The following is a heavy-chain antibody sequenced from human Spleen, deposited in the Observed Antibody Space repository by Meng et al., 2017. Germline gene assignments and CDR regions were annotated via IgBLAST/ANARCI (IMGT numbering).Heavy chain of an antibody. CDR2: ISGSGGST. CDR3: AKRISQHYFYYYAMDV. CDR1: GVTFSDHA. Sequence: GESLKISCAASGVTFSDHAMNWVRQAPGKGLEWVSGISGSGGSTWYADYIKGRFTVSTDNSKNTLYLQMNSLRAEDTAVYYCAKRISQHYFYYYAMDVWGQGTTVTVSS. D-gene: IGHD3-3*02. J-gene: IGHJ6*02. V-gene: IGHV3-23*01.